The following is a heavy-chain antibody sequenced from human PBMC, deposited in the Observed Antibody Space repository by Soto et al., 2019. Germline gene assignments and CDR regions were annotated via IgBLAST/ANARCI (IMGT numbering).Heavy chain of an antibody. Sequence: SQTLSLTCAISGDSVSSNSAAWNCIIHSPSRCLEWLGRTYYRSKWYNDYAVSVKSRITINPDTSKNQFSLQLNSVTPEDTAVYYCARDARRVGATTNYYYGMDVWGQGTTVTVSS. D-gene: IGHD1-26*01. V-gene: IGHV6-1*01. J-gene: IGHJ6*02. CDR3: ARDARRVGATTNYYYGMDV. CDR2: TYYRSKWYN. CDR1: GDSVSSNSAA.